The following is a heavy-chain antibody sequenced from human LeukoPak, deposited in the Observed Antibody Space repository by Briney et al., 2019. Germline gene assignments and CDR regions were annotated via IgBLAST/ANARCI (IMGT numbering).Heavy chain of an antibody. J-gene: IGHJ5*02. V-gene: IGHV1-2*02. CDR2: INPNSGGT. D-gene: IGHD6-13*01. Sequence: ASVTVSCKASGYTFTGYYMHWVRQAPGQGLEWMGWINPNSGGTNYAQKFQGRVTMTSDTSISTAYTELSRLRSDDTAVYYCARGAAAGSNWFDPWGQGTLVTVSS. CDR3: ARGAAAGSNWFDP. CDR1: GYTFTGYY.